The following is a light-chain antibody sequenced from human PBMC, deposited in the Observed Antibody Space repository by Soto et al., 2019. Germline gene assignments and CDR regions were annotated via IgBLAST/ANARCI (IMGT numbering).Light chain of an antibody. CDR3: QQSYTSPVT. CDR1: RSIGTN. V-gene: IGKV1-39*01. Sequence: DIQMTQSPSSLSASVGDRVTFPCRPGRSIGTNLNWYEQKPGKAPNLLIYGASNLQSGVPSRFSGGGSGTDFTLTISSLQPEDFGTYYCQQSYTSPVTFGGGTKVDIK. J-gene: IGKJ4*01. CDR2: GAS.